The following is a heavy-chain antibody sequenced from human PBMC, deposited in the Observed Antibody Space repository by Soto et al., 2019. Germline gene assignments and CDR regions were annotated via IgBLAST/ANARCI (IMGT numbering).Heavy chain of an antibody. CDR2: IIPIFGTA. J-gene: IGHJ3*02. V-gene: IGHV1-69*13. Sequence: SVKVSCKASGGTLSSYAISWVRQAPGQGLEWMGGIIPIFGTANYAQKFQGRVTITADESTSTAYMELSSLRSEDTAVYYCARDLYSSGPPDAFDIWGQGTMVTVSS. CDR1: GGTLSSYA. D-gene: IGHD6-19*01. CDR3: ARDLYSSGPPDAFDI.